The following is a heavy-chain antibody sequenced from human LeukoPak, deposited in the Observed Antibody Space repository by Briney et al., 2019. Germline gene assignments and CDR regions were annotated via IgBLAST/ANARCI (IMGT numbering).Heavy chain of an antibody. D-gene: IGHD2-15*01. Sequence: GGSLRLSCAASGLTVSSNYMSWVRQATGKGLEWASVIYSGGSTYYADSVKGRFTISRDNSKNTLYLQMNSLRAEDTAVYYCATGYCSGGSCPYYYYMDVWGKGTTVTISS. V-gene: IGHV3-53*01. CDR1: GLTVSSNY. CDR3: ATGYCSGGSCPYYYYMDV. J-gene: IGHJ6*03. CDR2: IYSGGST.